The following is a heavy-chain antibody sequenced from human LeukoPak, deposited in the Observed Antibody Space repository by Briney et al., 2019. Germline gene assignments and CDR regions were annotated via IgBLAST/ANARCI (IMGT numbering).Heavy chain of an antibody. J-gene: IGHJ5*02. Sequence: PGGSLRLSCAASGFTFSSYWMSWVRQAPGKGLEWVANIKQDGSEKYYVDSVKGRFTISRDNAKNSLYLQMNSLRAEDTAVYYCARGLDNWNGGWFDPWGQGTLVTVSS. D-gene: IGHD1-20*01. V-gene: IGHV3-7*01. CDR2: IKQDGSEK. CDR1: GFTFSSYW. CDR3: ARGLDNWNGGWFDP.